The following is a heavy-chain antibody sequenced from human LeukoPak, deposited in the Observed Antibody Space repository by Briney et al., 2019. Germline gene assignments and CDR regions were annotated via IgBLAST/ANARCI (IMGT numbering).Heavy chain of an antibody. J-gene: IGHJ6*03. CDR3: AREEGYCSSTSCSSYYYYYYMDV. D-gene: IGHD2-2*01. V-gene: IGHV1-18*01. Sequence: GASVKVSCKASGYTFTSYGISWVRQAPGQGLEWMGWISAYNGNTNCAQKLQGRVTMTTDTSTSTAYMELRSLRSDDTAVYYCAREEGYCSSTSCSSYYYYYYMDVWGKGTTVTVSS. CDR1: GYTFTSYG. CDR2: ISAYNGNT.